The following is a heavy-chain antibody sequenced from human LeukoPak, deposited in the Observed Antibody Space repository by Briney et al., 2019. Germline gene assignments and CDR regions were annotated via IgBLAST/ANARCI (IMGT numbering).Heavy chain of an antibody. V-gene: IGHV1-18*01. CDR1: GYTFTSYG. D-gene: IGHD5-24*01. J-gene: IGHJ4*02. CDR3: AREHRDGYNSGYYFDY. Sequence: ASVKVSCKASGYTFTSYGISWVRQAPGQGLEWMGWISAYNGNTNYAQKFQGRVTMTRDTSISTAYMELSRLRSDDTAVYYCAREHRDGYNSGYYFDYWGQGTLVTVSS. CDR2: ISAYNGNT.